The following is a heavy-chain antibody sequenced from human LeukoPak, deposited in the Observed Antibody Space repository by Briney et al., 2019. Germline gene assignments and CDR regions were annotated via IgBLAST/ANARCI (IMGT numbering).Heavy chain of an antibody. D-gene: IGHD3-22*01. CDR3: ARDPRLSSGYSTGILWYFDL. V-gene: IGHV1-46*01. CDR2: INTSGGST. Sequence: ASVKVSCKASGYTFTNYYIHWVRQAPGQGLEWMGIINTSGGSTSYAQKFQGRVTMTRDTSTSSVYMELSSLRSEDTAVYYCARDPRLSSGYSTGILWYFDLWGRGTLVTVSS. J-gene: IGHJ2*01. CDR1: GYTFTNYY.